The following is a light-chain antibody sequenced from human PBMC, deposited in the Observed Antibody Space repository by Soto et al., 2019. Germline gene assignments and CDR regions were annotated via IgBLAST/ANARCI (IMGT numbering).Light chain of an antibody. CDR3: QSADSSGTWV. V-gene: IGLV3-25*02. J-gene: IGLJ3*02. CDR1: ALPKQY. CDR2: KDR. Sequence: SYELTQPPSVSVSPGQTARITCSGDALPKQYAYWYQQKPGQAPVLVIYKDRERPSGIPERFSGSSSGTTVTLTISGVQAEDEADYYCQSADSSGTWVFGGGTKLTV.